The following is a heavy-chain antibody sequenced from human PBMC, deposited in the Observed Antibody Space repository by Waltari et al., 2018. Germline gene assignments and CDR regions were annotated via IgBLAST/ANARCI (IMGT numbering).Heavy chain of an antibody. D-gene: IGHD2-21*02. J-gene: IGHJ4*02. CDR1: GGTFSSYT. V-gene: IGHV1-69*02. Sequence: QVQLVQSGAEVKKPGSSVKVSCKASGGTFSSYTISWVRQAPGQGLEWMGRIIPILGIANYAQKFQGRVTITADKSTSTAYMELSSLRSEDTAVYYCARVPLVTATYDYWGQGTLVTVSS. CDR3: ARVPLVTATYDY. CDR2: IIPILGIA.